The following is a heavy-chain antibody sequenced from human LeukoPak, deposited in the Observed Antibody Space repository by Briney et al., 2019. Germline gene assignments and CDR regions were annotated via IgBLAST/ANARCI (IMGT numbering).Heavy chain of an antibody. J-gene: IGHJ4*02. CDR2: ISSRSFTI. D-gene: IGHD2-8*01. CDR1: GFTFSAYS. Sequence: PGGSLRLSCAASGFTFSAYSMNWVRQAPGKGLDWVSYISSRSFTIYYADSVKGRFTISRDNAKNSLYLQMNSLRAEDTAVYYCARDPQGVSDYWGQGTLVTVSS. V-gene: IGHV3-48*04. CDR3: ARDPQGVSDY.